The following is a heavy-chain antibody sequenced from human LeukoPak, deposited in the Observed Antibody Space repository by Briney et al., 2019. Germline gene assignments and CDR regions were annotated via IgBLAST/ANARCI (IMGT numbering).Heavy chain of an antibody. J-gene: IGHJ4*02. CDR2: IKPSGGFT. D-gene: IGHD6-13*01. Sequence: ASVKVSCKASGYTFTGYYVHWVRQAPGQGLEWMGIIKPSGGFTSNAQKFQGRVTMTRDTSTSTVYMELSSLRSEDTAVYYCARAKAAAGFDYWGQGTLVTVSS. CDR3: ARAKAAAGFDY. V-gene: IGHV1-46*01. CDR1: GYTFTGYY.